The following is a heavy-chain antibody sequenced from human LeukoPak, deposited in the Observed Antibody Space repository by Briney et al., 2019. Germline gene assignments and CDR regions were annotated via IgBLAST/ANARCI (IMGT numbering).Heavy chain of an antibody. CDR3: ASGYSYGPFDY. Sequence: GGSLRLSCAASGFTFNIYGMHWVRLAPGKGLEWVTFIGSDGNNEYYADSVKGRFTISRDNAKNSLYLQMNSLRAEDTAVYYCASGYSYGPFDYWGQGTLVTVSS. CDR2: IGSDGNNE. J-gene: IGHJ4*02. CDR1: GFTFNIYG. V-gene: IGHV3-30*02. D-gene: IGHD5-18*01.